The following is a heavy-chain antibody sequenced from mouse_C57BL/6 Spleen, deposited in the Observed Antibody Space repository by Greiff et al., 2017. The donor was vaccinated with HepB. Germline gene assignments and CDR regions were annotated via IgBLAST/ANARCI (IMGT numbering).Heavy chain of an antibody. CDR2: ISSGGDYI. Sequence: EVQLVESGEGLVKPGGSLKLSCAASGFTFSSYAMSWVRQTPEKRLEWVAYISSGGDYIYYADTVKGRFTISRDNARNTLYLQMSSLKSEDTAMYYCTRAFITTDAMDYWGQGTSVTVSS. CDR3: TRAFITTDAMDY. CDR1: GFTFSSYA. J-gene: IGHJ4*01. V-gene: IGHV5-9-1*02. D-gene: IGHD1-1*01.